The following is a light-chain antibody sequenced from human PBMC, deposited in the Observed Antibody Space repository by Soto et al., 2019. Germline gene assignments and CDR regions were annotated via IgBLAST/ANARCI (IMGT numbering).Light chain of an antibody. J-gene: IGLJ1*01. CDR1: SSDVVAYNY. CDR2: EVS. V-gene: IGLV2-14*01. Sequence: QSVLTQPASVSGSPGQSITISCTGTSSDVVAYNYVSWYQQHPGKAPKLMIYEVSNRPSGISNRFSGSKSGNTASLTISGLQAEDEADYYCSSYTSSSTRLFGTGTKVT. CDR3: SSYTSSSTRL.